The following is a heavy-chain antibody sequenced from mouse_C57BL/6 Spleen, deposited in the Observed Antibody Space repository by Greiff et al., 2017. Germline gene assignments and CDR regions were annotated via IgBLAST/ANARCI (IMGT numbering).Heavy chain of an antibody. J-gene: IGHJ4*01. Sequence: EVQVVESGGGLVQPGGSLSLSCAASGFTFTDYYMSWVRQPPGKALEWLGFIRNKANGYTTEYSAAVKGRFTISRDNSQSIIYLQMNALRAEDSATYYCSRHLGQGYALDDWGQGTSVTVSS. V-gene: IGHV7-3*01. D-gene: IGHD4-1*01. CDR3: SRHLGQGYALDD. CDR2: IRNKANGYTT. CDR1: GFTFTDYY.